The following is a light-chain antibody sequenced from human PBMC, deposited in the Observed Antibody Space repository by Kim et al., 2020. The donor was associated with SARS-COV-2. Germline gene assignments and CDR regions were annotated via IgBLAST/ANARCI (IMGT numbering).Light chain of an antibody. CDR3: QQSYRPPRT. J-gene: IGKJ1*01. Sequence: ASVGDRVTLTCRASQTISGYLNWYQQKPGRGPNLLISAASSLQSGVPSRFSGSGSGTDFTLTISSLHPEDFSAYFCQQSYRPPRTFGQGTKVDIK. CDR1: QTISGY. V-gene: IGKV1-39*01. CDR2: AAS.